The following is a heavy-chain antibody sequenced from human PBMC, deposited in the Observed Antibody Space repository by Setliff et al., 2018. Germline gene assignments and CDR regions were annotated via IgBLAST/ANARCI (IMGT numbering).Heavy chain of an antibody. V-gene: IGHV4-34*01. J-gene: IGHJ6*03. CDR2: INHTGTT. D-gene: IGHD3-10*01. CDR3: ARVSYYGSFSYNYYMDV. CDR1: GGSFSYYY. Sequence: ETLSLTCAASGGSFSYYYWTWIRQSPGKGLEWIGEINHTGTTKYNPSLKSRLTISVDTSKNQFSLNLRSVTAADTAVYYCARVSYYGSFSYNYYMDVWGKGTTVTVSS.